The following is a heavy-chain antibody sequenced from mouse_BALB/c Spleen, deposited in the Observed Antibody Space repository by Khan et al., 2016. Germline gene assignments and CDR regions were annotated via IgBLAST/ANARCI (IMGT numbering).Heavy chain of an antibody. CDR2: ISYSGST. CDR1: GYSITSDYA. J-gene: IGHJ4*01. V-gene: IGHV3-2*02. D-gene: IGHD1-1*01. CDR3: ARSYYGDKDAMDY. Sequence: EVQLQESGPGLVKPSQSLSLTCTVTGYSITSDYAWNWIRQFPGNRLEWMGYISYSGSTSYKPSLKSRISITRDTSKNQFFLQLNSVTSEDTATYYCARSYYGDKDAMDYWGQGTSVTVSS.